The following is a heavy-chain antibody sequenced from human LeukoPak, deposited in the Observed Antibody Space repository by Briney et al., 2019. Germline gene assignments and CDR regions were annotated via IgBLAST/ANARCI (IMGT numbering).Heavy chain of an antibody. CDR3: ARAEYSSSSSWFDP. Sequence: PSETLSLTCTVSGGSISSHYWSWLRQPPGMGLEWNGYIFYSGSTDYNPSLKSRVTISLDTSKNQFSLKLNSVTAADTAVYYCARAEYSSSSSWFDPWGQGTLVTVSS. J-gene: IGHJ5*02. V-gene: IGHV4-59*11. D-gene: IGHD6-6*01. CDR1: GGSISSHY. CDR2: IFYSGST.